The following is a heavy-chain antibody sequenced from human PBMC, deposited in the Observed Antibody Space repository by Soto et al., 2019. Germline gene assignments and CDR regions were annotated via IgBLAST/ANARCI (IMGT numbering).Heavy chain of an antibody. CDR2: IDWDDDK. J-gene: IGHJ4*02. CDR1: GFSLSTSGIC. V-gene: IGHV2-70*01. Sequence: GPTLLNPTQTLTPTCTFSGFSLSTSGICLSWIRQPPGKALEWLALIDWDDDKYYSTSLKTRITISKDTSKNQVVLTMTNMDPVDTATYYGARIRGYSCGPLAYWGQGTLVTVSS. D-gene: IGHD5-18*01. CDR3: ARIRGYSCGPLAY.